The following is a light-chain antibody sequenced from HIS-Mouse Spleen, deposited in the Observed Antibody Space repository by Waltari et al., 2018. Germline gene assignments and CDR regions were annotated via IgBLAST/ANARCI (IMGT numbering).Light chain of an antibody. CDR1: QSVSSSY. J-gene: IGKJ2*01. CDR2: GAS. CDR3: QQYGSSPRT. V-gene: IGKV3-20*01. Sequence: EIVLTQSPGTLSLSPGERATLSCRASQSVSSSYLAWYQQKPGPAPRLLIYGASSRATGIPDRVSGSGSGTDFTLTISRLEPEDFAVYYCQQYGSSPRTFGQGTKLEIK.